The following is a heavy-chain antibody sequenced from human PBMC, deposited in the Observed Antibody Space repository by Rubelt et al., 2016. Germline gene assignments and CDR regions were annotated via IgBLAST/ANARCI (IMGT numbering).Heavy chain of an antibody. V-gene: IGHV1-2*06. J-gene: IGHJ4*02. CDR3: ARDGVFSSGWYYFDY. D-gene: IGHD6-19*01. Sequence: GLEWMGRINPNSGGTNYAQKFQGRVTMTRDTSISTAYMELSRLRSDDTAVYYCARDGVFSSGWYYFDYWGQGTLVTGSS. CDR2: INPNSGGT.